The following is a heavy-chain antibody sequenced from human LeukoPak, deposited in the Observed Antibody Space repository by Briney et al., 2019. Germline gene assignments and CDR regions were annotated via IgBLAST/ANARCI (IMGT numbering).Heavy chain of an antibody. Sequence: GGSLRLSCAASGFTFSDSYMSWIRQVPGKGLEWVSSISSGSTYIYNADSVQGRFTISRDNAKNSLFPLVNSLRAEDTAVYYCARDKNGVFDIWGQGTMVTVSS. CDR3: ARDKNGVFDI. CDR2: ISSGSTYI. D-gene: IGHD3-3*01. J-gene: IGHJ3*02. V-gene: IGHV3-11*04. CDR1: GFTFSDSY.